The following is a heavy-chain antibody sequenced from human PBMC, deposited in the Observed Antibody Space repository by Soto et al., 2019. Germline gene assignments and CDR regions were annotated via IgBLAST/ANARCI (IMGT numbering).Heavy chain of an antibody. CDR2: IDPSDSQT. CDR1: GYSFAGYW. V-gene: IGHV5-10-1*01. Sequence: GESLKISCKGSGYSFAGYWITWVRQKPGKGLEWMGRIDPSDSQTYYSPSFRGHVTISVTKSITTVFLQWSSLRASDTAMYYCARHTSNYYGMDVWGQGTTVTVSS. J-gene: IGHJ6*02. D-gene: IGHD2-2*01. CDR3: ARHTSNYYGMDV.